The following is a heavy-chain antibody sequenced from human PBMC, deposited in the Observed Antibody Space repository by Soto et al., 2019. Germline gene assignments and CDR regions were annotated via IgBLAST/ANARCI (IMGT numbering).Heavy chain of an antibody. CDR2: MNPNSGNT. D-gene: IGHD4-17*01. Sequence: QVQLVQSGAEVKKPGASVKVSCKASGYTFTSYDINWVRQATGQGLEWMGWMNPNSGNTGYAQKFQGRVTMTRNTSIRTAYMELRSLRSEDTAVYYCARASGDYGDSNWFDPWGQGTLVTVSS. CDR3: ARASGDYGDSNWFDP. V-gene: IGHV1-8*01. J-gene: IGHJ5*02. CDR1: GYTFTSYD.